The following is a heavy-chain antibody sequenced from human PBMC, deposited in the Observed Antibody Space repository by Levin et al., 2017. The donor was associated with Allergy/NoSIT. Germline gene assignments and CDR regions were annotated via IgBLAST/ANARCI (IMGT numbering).Heavy chain of an antibody. V-gene: IGHV4-30-2*01. Sequence: MSSETLSLTCAVSGGSISSGGYSWSWIRQPPGKGLEWIGYIYHSGSTYYNPSLKSRVTISVDRSKNQFSLKLSSVTAAATAVYYCARGSGGGVTEYFQHWGQGTLVTVSS. CDR2: IYHSGST. D-gene: IGHD2-8*02. CDR1: GGSISSGGYS. J-gene: IGHJ1*01. CDR3: ARGSGGGVTEYFQH.